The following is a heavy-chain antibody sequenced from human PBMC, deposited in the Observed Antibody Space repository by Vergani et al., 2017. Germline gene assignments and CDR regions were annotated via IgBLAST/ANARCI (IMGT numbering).Heavy chain of an antibody. CDR1: GFTVSSNY. CDR3: AKDRAVTTFEVDI. V-gene: IGHV3-53*01. Sequence: EVQLVEPGGGLIQPGGSLRLSCAASGFTVSSNYMSWVRQAPGKGLEWVSVIYSGGSTYYADSVKGRFTISRDNSKNTLYLQMNSLRAEDTAVYYCAKDRAVTTFEVDIWGQGTMVTVSS. J-gene: IGHJ3*02. D-gene: IGHD4-17*01. CDR2: IYSGGST.